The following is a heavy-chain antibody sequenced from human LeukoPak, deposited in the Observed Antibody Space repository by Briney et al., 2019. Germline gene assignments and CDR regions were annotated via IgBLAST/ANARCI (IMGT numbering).Heavy chain of an antibody. Sequence: GGSLRLSCTASGFTFSTYAMSWVRQAPGKGLEWVSAITGGGARTYYADSVKGRFTISRDNSKGTLHLQMNSLRAEDTAVYYCAKGGIVVVEAARPNDYWGQGTLVTVSS. CDR3: AKGGIVVVEAARPNDY. CDR2: ITGGGART. V-gene: IGHV3-23*01. J-gene: IGHJ4*02. D-gene: IGHD2-15*01. CDR1: GFTFSTYA.